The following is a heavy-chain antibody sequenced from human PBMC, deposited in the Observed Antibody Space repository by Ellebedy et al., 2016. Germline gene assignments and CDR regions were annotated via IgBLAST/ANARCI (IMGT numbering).Heavy chain of an antibody. J-gene: IGHJ4*02. Sequence: GESLKISCAASGFTFSSYWMSWVRQAPGKGLEWVANIKQDGSEKYYVDSVKGRFTISRDNAKNSLYLQMNSLRAEDTAVYYCARHIVGATRGIDYWGQGTLVTVSS. CDR1: GFTFSSYW. D-gene: IGHD1-26*01. CDR2: IKQDGSEK. CDR3: ARHIVGATRGIDY. V-gene: IGHV3-7*01.